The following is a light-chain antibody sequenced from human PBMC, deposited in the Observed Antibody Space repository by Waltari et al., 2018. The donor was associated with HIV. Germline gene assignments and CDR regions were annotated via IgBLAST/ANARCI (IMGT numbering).Light chain of an antibody. CDR3: AAWTDSLSGVV. J-gene: IGLJ2*01. CDR2: SNN. V-gene: IGLV1-47*01. Sequence: QSVLTQPPPASGPPGQRVTIPFSGSSSNIGSYDVYWYQQRPGTAPKLLIYSNNQRPSGVPDRFSGSKSGTSASLAISGLRSEDEADYYCAAWTDSLSGVVFGGGTKLSVL. CDR1: SSNIGSYD.